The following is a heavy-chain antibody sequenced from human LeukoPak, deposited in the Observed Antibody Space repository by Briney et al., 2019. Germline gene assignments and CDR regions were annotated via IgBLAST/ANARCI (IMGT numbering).Heavy chain of an antibody. CDR2: IKQDGSEK. D-gene: IGHD1-14*01. V-gene: IGHV3-7*01. CDR3: ARDSTEYYYYYYYVDV. J-gene: IGHJ6*03. CDR1: GFTFSSLW. Sequence: PGGSLRLSCAASGFTFSSLWMSWVRQAPGKGLEWVANIKQDGSEKYYVDSVKGRFTISRDNAKNSLYLQMNTLRAEDTAVYYCARDSTEYYYYYYYVDVWGKGTTVTVSS.